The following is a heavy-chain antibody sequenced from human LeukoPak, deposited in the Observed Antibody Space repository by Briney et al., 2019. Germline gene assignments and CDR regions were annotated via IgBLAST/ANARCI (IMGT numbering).Heavy chain of an antibody. Sequence: GGSLRLSCAASGFTFSSYSMNWVRQAPGKGLEWVSSISSSSSYIYYADSVKGRFTISRDNAKNSLYLQMNSLRAEDTAVYYCARVGNYLSPAFDIWGQGTMVTVSS. V-gene: IGHV3-21*01. CDR2: ISSSSSYI. J-gene: IGHJ3*02. CDR1: GFTFSSYS. D-gene: IGHD1-7*01. CDR3: ARVGNYLSPAFDI.